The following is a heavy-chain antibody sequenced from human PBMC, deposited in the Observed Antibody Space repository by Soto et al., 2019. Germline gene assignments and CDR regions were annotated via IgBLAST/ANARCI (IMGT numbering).Heavy chain of an antibody. V-gene: IGHV1-2*02. CDR2: INPNSGGT. J-gene: IGHJ6*02. CDR3: ARDSTYGSGSYYYYYGMDV. D-gene: IGHD3-10*01. Sequence: PSVKVSCKASGYTFTGYYMHWVRQAPGQGLEWMGWINPNSGGTNYAQKFQGRVTMTRDTSISTAYMELSRLRSDDTAVYYCARDSTYGSGSYYYYYGMDVWGQGTTVTVSS. CDR1: GYTFTGYY.